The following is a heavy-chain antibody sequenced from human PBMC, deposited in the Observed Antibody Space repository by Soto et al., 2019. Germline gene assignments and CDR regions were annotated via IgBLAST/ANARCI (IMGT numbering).Heavy chain of an antibody. V-gene: IGHV1-69*13. J-gene: IGHJ5*02. D-gene: IGHD2-15*01. Sequence: ASVKVSCKASGGTFSSYAISWVRQAPGQGLEWMGGIIPIFGTANYAQKFQGRVTITADESTSTAYMELSSLRSEDTAVYYCARDRGGPNNWFDPWGQGTLVTVSS. CDR3: ARDRGGPNNWFDP. CDR2: IIPIFGTA. CDR1: GGTFSSYA.